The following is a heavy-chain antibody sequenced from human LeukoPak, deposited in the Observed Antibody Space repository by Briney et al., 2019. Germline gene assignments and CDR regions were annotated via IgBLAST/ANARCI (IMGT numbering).Heavy chain of an antibody. D-gene: IGHD3-3*01. CDR2: IIPIFGTA. J-gene: IGHJ6*02. Sequence: SVKVSCKASGGTFSSYAISWVRQAPGQGLEWMGGIIPIFGTANYAQKFQGRVTITADESTSTAYMELSSLRSEDTAVYYCARASYDFWSGYYPGRYYYGMDVWGQGTTVTISS. CDR1: GGTFSSYA. CDR3: ARASYDFWSGYYPGRYYYGMDV. V-gene: IGHV1-69*13.